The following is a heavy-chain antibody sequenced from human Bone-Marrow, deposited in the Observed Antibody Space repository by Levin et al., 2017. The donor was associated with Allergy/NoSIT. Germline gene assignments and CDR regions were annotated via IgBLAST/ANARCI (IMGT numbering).Heavy chain of an antibody. CDR3: ARERYCSSTSCPRGVDYYDGMDV. V-gene: IGHV4-31*03. CDR1: GGSISSGGYY. J-gene: IGHJ6*02. Sequence: SQTLSLTCTVSGGSISSGGYYCSWIRQHPGKGLEWIGYIYYSGSTYYNPSLKSRVTISVDTSKNQFSLKLSSVTAADTAVYYCARERYCSSTSCPRGVDYYDGMDVWGQGTTVTVSS. D-gene: IGHD2-2*01. CDR2: IYYSGST.